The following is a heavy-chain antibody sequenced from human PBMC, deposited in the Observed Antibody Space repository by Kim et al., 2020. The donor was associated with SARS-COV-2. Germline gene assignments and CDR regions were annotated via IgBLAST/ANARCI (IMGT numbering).Heavy chain of an antibody. J-gene: IGHJ2*01. D-gene: IGHD2-15*01. Sequence: SETLSLTCTVSGGSISSYYWSWIRQPPGKGLEWIGYIYYSGSTNYNPSLKSRVTISVDTSKNQFSLKLSSVTAADTAVYYCARDLTGYCSGGSCYDWYFDLWGRGTLVTVSS. CDR2: IYYSGST. V-gene: IGHV4-59*01. CDR3: ARDLTGYCSGGSCYDWYFDL. CDR1: GGSISSYY.